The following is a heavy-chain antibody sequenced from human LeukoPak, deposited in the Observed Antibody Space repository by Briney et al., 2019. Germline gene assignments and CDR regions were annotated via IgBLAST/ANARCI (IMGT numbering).Heavy chain of an antibody. J-gene: IGHJ4*02. Sequence: TGGSLRLSCAASGFTFSSYGVHWVRQAPGEGLESVAFIRYDGTNKYYADSVKGRFTISRDNSKNTLYLQMNSLRAEDTAVYYCAKDAHYYGSGSYFDYWGQGTLVTVSS. CDR1: GFTFSSYG. V-gene: IGHV3-30*02. CDR2: IRYDGTNK. CDR3: AKDAHYYGSGSYFDY. D-gene: IGHD3-10*01.